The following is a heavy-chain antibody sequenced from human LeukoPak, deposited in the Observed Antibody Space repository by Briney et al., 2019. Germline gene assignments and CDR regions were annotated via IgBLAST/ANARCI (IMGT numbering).Heavy chain of an antibody. D-gene: IGHD2-2*02. CDR2: INHSGST. CDR3: ARGRGDIVVVPAAIRGWFDP. V-gene: IGHV4-34*01. CDR1: GGSFSGYY. Sequence: KPSETLSLTCAVYGGSFSGYYWSWIRQPPGKGLEWIGEINHSGSTNYIPSLKSRVTISVDTSKNQFSLKLSSVTAADTAVYYCARGRGDIVVVPAAIRGWFDPWGQGTLVTVSS. J-gene: IGHJ5*02.